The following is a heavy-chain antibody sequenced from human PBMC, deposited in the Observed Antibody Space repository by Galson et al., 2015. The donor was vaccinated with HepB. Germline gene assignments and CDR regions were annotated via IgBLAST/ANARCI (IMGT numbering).Heavy chain of an antibody. J-gene: IGHJ6*02. D-gene: IGHD5-18*01. Sequence: QSGAEVKKPGESLKISCKGSGYSFTSYWIGWVRQMPGKGLEWMGIIYPGDSDTRYSPSFQGQVTISADKSISTAYLQWSSLKASDSAMYYCARHRGATTMAAATYYYYGMDVWGQGTTVTVSS. CDR1: GYSFTSYW. V-gene: IGHV5-51*01. CDR2: IYPGDSDT. CDR3: ARHRGATTMAAATYYYYGMDV.